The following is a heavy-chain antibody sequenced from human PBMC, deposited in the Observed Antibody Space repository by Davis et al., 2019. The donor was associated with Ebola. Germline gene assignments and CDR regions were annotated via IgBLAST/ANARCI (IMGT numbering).Heavy chain of an antibody. CDR3: ARGYSTSWYYFDY. CDR2: LWYDGTNT. J-gene: IGHJ4*02. CDR1: GFPFSRYG. D-gene: IGHD6-13*01. Sequence: GGSLRLSCAASGFPFSRYGMHWIRQAPGKGLEWVALLWYDGTNTYYADSVSGRFTISRDNSKNTLYLQMNSLRAEDTAVYYCARGYSTSWYYFDYWGQGTLVTVSS. V-gene: IGHV3-33*01.